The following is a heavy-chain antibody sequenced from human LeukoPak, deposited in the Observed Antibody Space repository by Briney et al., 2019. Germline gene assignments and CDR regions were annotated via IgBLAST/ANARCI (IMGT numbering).Heavy chain of an antibody. CDR1: GFTFATYG. Sequence: GGSLRLSCAASGFTFATYGMSWVRQAPGKGLEWVSAAGDSAATTHYADSVKGRFFISRDNSKNTVHLQMNNLRAEDTAVYYCAKDSFTVVRGVGSDDGFAVWGQGTMVIVSS. CDR3: AKDSFTVVRGVGSDDGFAV. V-gene: IGHV3-23*01. CDR2: AGDSAATT. D-gene: IGHD3-10*01. J-gene: IGHJ3*01.